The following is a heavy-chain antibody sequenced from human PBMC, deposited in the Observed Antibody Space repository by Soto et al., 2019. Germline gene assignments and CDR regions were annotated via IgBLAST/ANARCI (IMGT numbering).Heavy chain of an antibody. CDR2: IWFDGSIK. Sequence: GGSLRLSCVASGFSLSSYGMHWVRQAPGKGLEWVAVIWFDGSIKYYADSVKGRFTISRDNSKNTLYLQMNSLRAEDTAVYYCATSYDSSGNGGYWGQGTLVTVSS. D-gene: IGHD3-22*01. V-gene: IGHV3-33*01. J-gene: IGHJ4*02. CDR3: ATSYDSSGNGGY. CDR1: GFSLSSYG.